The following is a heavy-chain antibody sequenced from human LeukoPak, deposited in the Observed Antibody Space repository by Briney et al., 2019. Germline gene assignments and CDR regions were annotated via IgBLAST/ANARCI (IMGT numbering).Heavy chain of an antibody. CDR3: ARLSPYSSGWPYTYYYYYMDV. V-gene: IGHV4-34*01. J-gene: IGHJ6*03. CDR2: INHSGST. CDR1: GGSFSPYY. Sequence: SETLSLTCTASGGSFSPYYWSWLRQPPGKGLEWIGEINHSGSTNYNPSLKSRVTISVDTSKNQFSLKLSSVTAADTAVYYCARLSPYSSGWPYTYYYYYMDVWGKGTTVTVSS. D-gene: IGHD6-19*01.